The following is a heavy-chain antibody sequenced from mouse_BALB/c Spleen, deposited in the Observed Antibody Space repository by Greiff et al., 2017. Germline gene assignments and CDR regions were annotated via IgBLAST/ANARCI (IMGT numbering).Heavy chain of an antibody. CDR1: GYTFTSYW. J-gene: IGHJ1*01. V-gene: IGHV1S127*01. CDR3: TCYYGTDWYFGV. D-gene: IGHD1-1*01. CDR2: IDPSDSYT. Sequence: QVQLQQPGAELVKPGASVKMSCKASGYTFTSYWMHWVKQRPGQGLEWIGVIDPSDSYTSYNQKFKGKATLTVDTSSSTAYMQLSSLTSEDSAVYYCTCYYGTDWYFGVWGAGTTVTVSS.